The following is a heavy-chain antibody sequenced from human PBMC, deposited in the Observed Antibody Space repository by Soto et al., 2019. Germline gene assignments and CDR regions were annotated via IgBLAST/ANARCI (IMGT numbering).Heavy chain of an antibody. CDR3: AKGLQAVYYYYGMDV. Sequence: LRLSCAASGFTFSSYAMSWVRQAPGKGLEWVSAISGSGGSTYYADSVKGRFTISRDNSKNTLYLQRNSLRAEDTVVYYCAKGLQAVYYYYGMDVWGQGTTVTVSS. CDR1: GFTFSSYA. D-gene: IGHD6-19*01. CDR2: ISGSGGST. J-gene: IGHJ6*02. V-gene: IGHV3-23*01.